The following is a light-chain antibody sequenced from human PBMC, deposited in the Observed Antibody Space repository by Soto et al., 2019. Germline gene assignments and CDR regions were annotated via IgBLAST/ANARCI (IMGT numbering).Light chain of an antibody. J-gene: IGKJ5*01. CDR3: QQYNTWPPIP. V-gene: IGKV3-15*01. CDR1: QSVRSK. CDR2: DAS. Sequence: EIVMTQSPGTLSVSPGERATLSCRASQSVRSKLAWYQQKPGQAPRLLIYDASTRATGIPARFSGSGSGTEFPLTISSLQYEDFAVYNCQQYNTWPPIPFCQGTRWESK.